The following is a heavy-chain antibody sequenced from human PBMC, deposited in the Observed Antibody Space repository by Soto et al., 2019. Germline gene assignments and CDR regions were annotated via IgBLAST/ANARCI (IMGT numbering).Heavy chain of an antibody. CDR3: ARDLGYYDSSGYFDC. CDR1: GLTFSDYY. D-gene: IGHD3-22*01. V-gene: IGHV3-11*01. CDR2: ISSSDSII. Sequence: GGSLRLSCAASGLTFSDYYMIWIRQAPGKGLEWVSYISSSDSIIYYADSVKGRFTISRDNAKNSLYLQMNSLRAEDTAVYYCARDLGYYDSSGYFDCWGQGTLVTVSS. J-gene: IGHJ4*02.